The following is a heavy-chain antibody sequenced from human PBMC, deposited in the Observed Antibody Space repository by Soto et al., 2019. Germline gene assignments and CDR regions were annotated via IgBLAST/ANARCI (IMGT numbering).Heavy chain of an antibody. J-gene: IGHJ5*02. V-gene: IGHV1-58*02. CDR1: GFTFTSSA. CDR2: IVVGSGNT. CDR3: AADPNYAFWSGIPWGWFDP. Sequence: QMQLVQSGPEVKKPGTSVKVSCKASGFTFTSSAMQWVRQARGQRLEWIGWIVVGSGNTNYAQKFKERVTITRDMSTSTAYMELSSLRSEDTAVYYCAADPNYAFWSGIPWGWFDPWGQGTLVTVSS. D-gene: IGHD3-3*01.